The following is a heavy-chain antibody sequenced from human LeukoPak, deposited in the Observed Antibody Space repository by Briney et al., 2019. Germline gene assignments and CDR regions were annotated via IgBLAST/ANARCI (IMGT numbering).Heavy chain of an antibody. CDR1: GGTLSSCA. CDR3: ARADSSGYSLDENFDY. Sequence: AASVKVSCKASGGTLSSCALNWVRQAPGQGLEWIGRIIPIFAIVNYAQNFQGRVTITADKSTNTAYMELSSLRFEDTAFYYCARADSSGYSLDENFDYWGQGTLVTVSS. D-gene: IGHD3-22*01. J-gene: IGHJ4*02. CDR2: IIPIFAIV. V-gene: IGHV1-69*04.